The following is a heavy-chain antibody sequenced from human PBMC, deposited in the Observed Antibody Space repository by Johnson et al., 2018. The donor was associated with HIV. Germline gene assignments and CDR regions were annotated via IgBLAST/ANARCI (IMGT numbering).Heavy chain of an antibody. V-gene: IGHV3-7*01. J-gene: IGHJ3*02. CDR1: GFTFTSYW. D-gene: IGHD3-16*01. Sequence: VLLVESGGGVVQPGGSLRLSCVASGFTFTSYWMSWVRQAPGKGLEWVAHIKQDESEQYYMDSVRGRFTVSRDSAKNSLYLQMNSLRAEDTAVYYCARLNDYLWGQRGAFDIWGRGTMVSVSS. CDR2: IKQDESEQ. CDR3: ARLNDYLWGQRGAFDI.